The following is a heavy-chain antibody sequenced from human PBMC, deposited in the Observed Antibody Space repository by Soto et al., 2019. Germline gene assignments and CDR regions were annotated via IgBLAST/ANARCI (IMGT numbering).Heavy chain of an antibody. J-gene: IGHJ3*02. CDR3: ARTQWEDDILTVRLCGAFAI. V-gene: IGHV4-30-2*01. Sequence: QLQLQESGSGLVRASQTLSLTCAVSGGSISSGGYSWSWIRRPPGKGLVWIVNINHGVSTYYNPSLKSRVSSSIDQSMNQYSLRLSSVTAADTAVYFCARTQWEDDILTVRLCGAFAIWGIGIMVTVSS. CDR1: GGSISSGGYS. D-gene: IGHD3-9*01. CDR2: INHGVST.